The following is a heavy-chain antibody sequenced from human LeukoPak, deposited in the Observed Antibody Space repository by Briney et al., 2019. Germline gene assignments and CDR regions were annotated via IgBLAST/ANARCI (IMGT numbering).Heavy chain of an antibody. V-gene: IGHV1-2*02. J-gene: IGHJ3*02. CDR3: ARDRHSSSHAFDI. D-gene: IGHD6-13*01. Sequence: ASVKVSCTASGYTFTGYYMHWVRQAPGQGLEWMGWINPNSGGTNYAQKFQGRVTMTRDTSISTAYMELSRLRSDGTAVYYCARDRHSSSHAFDIWGQGTMVTVSS. CDR1: GYTFTGYY. CDR2: INPNSGGT.